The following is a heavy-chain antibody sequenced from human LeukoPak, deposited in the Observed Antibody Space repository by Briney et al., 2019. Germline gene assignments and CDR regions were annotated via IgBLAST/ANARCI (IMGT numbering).Heavy chain of an antibody. CDR2: INVDGTRT. CDR3: ARDVTNSGNYYDY. V-gene: IGHV3-74*01. D-gene: IGHD4-11*01. CDR1: GFSFSSYW. Sequence: GGSLRLSCAASGFSFSSYWMHWARQSPGKGLVWVAQINVDGTRTRYADSVKGRFTISRDNAKNTLYLQMNSLRAEDTAVYYCARDVTNSGNYYDYWGPGTLVTVSP. J-gene: IGHJ4*02.